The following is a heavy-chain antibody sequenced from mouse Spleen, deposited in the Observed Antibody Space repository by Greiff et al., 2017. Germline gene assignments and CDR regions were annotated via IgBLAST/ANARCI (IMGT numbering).Heavy chain of an antibody. CDR2: IDPSDSYT. CDR1: GYTFTSYW. Sequence: QVQLQQPGAELVRPGTSVKLSCKASGYTFTSYWMHWVKQRPGQGLEWIGVIDPSDSYTNYNQKFKGKATLTVDTSSSTAYMQLSSLTSEDSAVYYCATFLVWRSMDYWGQGTSVTVSS. J-gene: IGHJ4*01. V-gene: IGHV1-59*01. D-gene: IGHD2-10*02. CDR3: ATFLVWRSMDY.